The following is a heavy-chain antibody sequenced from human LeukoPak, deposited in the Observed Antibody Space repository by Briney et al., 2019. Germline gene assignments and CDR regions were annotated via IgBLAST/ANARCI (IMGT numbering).Heavy chain of an antibody. J-gene: IGHJ4*02. CDR2: IYTGDSDT. Sequence: GESLKISCKGSGYSFTSYWICCVRQMPGKGREGMGIIYTGDSDTRYSPSFQGQVTISADKSISTAYLQLSSMTASDTAMYYCARFTVVTHDPGHWGQGTMVTVSS. CDR3: ARFTVVTHDPGH. D-gene: IGHD4-23*01. CDR1: GYSFTSYW. V-gene: IGHV5-51*01.